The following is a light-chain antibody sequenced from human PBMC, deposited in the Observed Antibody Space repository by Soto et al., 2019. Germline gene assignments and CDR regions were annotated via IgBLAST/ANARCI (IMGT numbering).Light chain of an antibody. CDR1: QSLLHSNGYNY. J-gene: IGKJ4*01. Sequence: DIVMTQSPLSLPVTPGEPASISCRSSQSLLHSNGYNYLDWYLQKPGQSPQLLIYLGSNRASGVPDRFSGSGSGTDFTLKISRVEAEDVGVYYCMQALRFPLTFGGGTKVEIK. CDR3: MQALRFPLT. CDR2: LGS. V-gene: IGKV2-28*01.